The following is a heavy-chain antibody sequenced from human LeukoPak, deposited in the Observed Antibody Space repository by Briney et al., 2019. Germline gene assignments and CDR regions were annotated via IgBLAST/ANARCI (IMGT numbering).Heavy chain of an antibody. V-gene: IGHV3-23*01. CDR1: RFTPYYA. CDR2: ITDSGTGT. J-gene: IGHJ2*01. D-gene: IGHD2-15*01. CDR3: AKVTAAAVDPHWYFDL. Sequence: PGGSLRPSRAASRFTPYYAMIWVRLAPGQGLEWVSAITDSGTGTTYADSAKGRFTFSRDNSKNTRYLQMKSLRADDTAAYYCAKVTAAAVDPHWYFDLWGRGTLVTVSS.